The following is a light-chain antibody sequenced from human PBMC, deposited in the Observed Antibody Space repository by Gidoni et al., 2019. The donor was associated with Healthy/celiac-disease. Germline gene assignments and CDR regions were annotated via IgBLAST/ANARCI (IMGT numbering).Light chain of an antibody. V-gene: IGLV3-19*01. CDR1: SLRSYY. CDR2: GKN. CDR3: NSRDSSGNLVV. J-gene: IGLJ2*01. Sequence: SSELTQDPAVSVALGQTVRITCQGDSLRSYYASCYQQKPGQAPVLVIYGKNNRPSGIPDRFSGSRSGNTASLTITGAQAEDEADYYCNSRDSSGNLVVFGGGTKLTVL.